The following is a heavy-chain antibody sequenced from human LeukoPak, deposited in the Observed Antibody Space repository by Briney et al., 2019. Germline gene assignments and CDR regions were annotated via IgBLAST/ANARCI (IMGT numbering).Heavy chain of an antibody. V-gene: IGHV5-10-1*01. CDR3: ARHVAVAGTPYYFDY. CDR1: GYSFTSYW. CDR2: IDPSDSYT. J-gene: IGHJ4*02. Sequence: GESLKISCKGSGYSFTSYWISWVRQMPGKGLEWMGRIDPSDSYTNYSPSFQGHVTISADKSISTAYLQWSSLKASDTAMYYCARHVAVAGTPYYFDYWGQGTLVTDSS. D-gene: IGHD6-19*01.